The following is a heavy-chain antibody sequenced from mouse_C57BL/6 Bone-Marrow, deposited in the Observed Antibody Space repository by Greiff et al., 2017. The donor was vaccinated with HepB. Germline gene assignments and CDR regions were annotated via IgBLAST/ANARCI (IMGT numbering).Heavy chain of an antibody. Sequence: EVKLVESGGGLVQPKGSLKLSCAASGFSFNTYAMNWVRQAPGKGLEWVARIRSKSNNYATYYADSVKDRFTISRDDSESMLYLQMNNLKTEDTAMYYCVTDYYGSSYVFAYWGQGTLVTVSA. CDR3: VTDYYGSSYVFAY. CDR2: IRSKSNNYAT. D-gene: IGHD1-1*01. V-gene: IGHV10-1*01. J-gene: IGHJ3*01. CDR1: GFSFNTYA.